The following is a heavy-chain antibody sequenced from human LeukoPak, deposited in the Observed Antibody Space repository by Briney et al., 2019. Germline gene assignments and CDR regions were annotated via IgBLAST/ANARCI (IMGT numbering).Heavy chain of an antibody. Sequence: GGSLRLSCAASGFTFSSYAMRWVRQAPGKGLEWVAVISYDGSNKYYADSVKGRFTISRDNSKNTLYLQMNSLRAEDTAVYYCARDEQFDPNSSGTPYWGQGTLVTLSS. CDR2: ISYDGSNK. J-gene: IGHJ4*02. D-gene: IGHD3-22*01. V-gene: IGHV3-30*04. CDR3: ARDEQFDPNSSGTPY. CDR1: GFTFSSYA.